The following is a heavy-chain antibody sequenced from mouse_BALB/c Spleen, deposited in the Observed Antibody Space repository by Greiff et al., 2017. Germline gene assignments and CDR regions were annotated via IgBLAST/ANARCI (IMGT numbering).Heavy chain of an antibody. D-gene: IGHD2-2*01. J-gene: IGHJ4*01. CDR2: LHPYNGGT. V-gene: IGHV1S29*02. Sequence: VQLQQSGAELVKPGASVKISCKACGYTFTNYTIHWVNQSHGKSLEWIGYLHPYNGGTGYNQKFKSKATLTVDNSSSTAYMELRSLTSEDSAVYCCARDGYDDAAIACWGRGTPVTVAA. CDR3: ARDGYDDAAIAC. CDR1: GYTFTNYT.